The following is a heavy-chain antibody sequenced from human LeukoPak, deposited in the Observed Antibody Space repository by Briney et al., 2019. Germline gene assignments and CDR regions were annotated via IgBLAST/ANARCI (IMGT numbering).Heavy chain of an antibody. CDR2: ISYDGSNK. Sequence: PGGSLRLSCTASGFTFNDYYMTWVRQAPGKGLEWVAVISYDGSNKYYADSVKGRFTISRDNSKNTLYLQMNSLRAEDTAVYYCARDLYYDSSGYYLWGQGTLVTVSS. CDR3: ARDLYYDSSGYYL. V-gene: IGHV3-30*03. J-gene: IGHJ4*02. CDR1: GFTFNDYY. D-gene: IGHD3-22*01.